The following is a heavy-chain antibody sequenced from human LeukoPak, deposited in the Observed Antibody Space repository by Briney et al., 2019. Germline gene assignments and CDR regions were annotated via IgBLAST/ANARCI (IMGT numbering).Heavy chain of an antibody. CDR2: ISSSGSTI. V-gene: IGHV3-48*04. CDR3: ARSDSGSYGGYYFDY. CDR1: GFTFSSYS. Sequence: GGSLRLSCAASGFTFSSYSMNWIRQAPGKGLEWVSYISSSGSTIYYADSVKGRFTISRDNAKNSLYLQMNSLRAEDTAVYYCARSDSGSYGGYYFDYWGQGTLVTVSS. J-gene: IGHJ4*02. D-gene: IGHD1-26*01.